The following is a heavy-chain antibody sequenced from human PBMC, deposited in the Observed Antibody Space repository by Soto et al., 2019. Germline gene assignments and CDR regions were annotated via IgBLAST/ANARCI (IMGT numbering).Heavy chain of an antibody. V-gene: IGHV4-4*02. CDR2: IYHSGST. D-gene: IGHD3-10*01. CDR1: GGSISSSNW. Sequence: SETLSLTCAVSGGSISSSNWWSWVRQPPGKGLEWIGEIYHSGSTNYNPSLKSRVTISVDKSKNQFSLKLSSVTAADTAVYYCARAEVLLWFGDFYAFDIWGQGTMVTVTS. J-gene: IGHJ3*02. CDR3: ARAEVLLWFGDFYAFDI.